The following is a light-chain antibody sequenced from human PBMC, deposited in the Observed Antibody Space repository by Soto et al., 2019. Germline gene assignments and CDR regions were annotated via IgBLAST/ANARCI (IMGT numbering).Light chain of an antibody. CDR1: QSISSY. V-gene: IGKV1-39*01. J-gene: IGKJ3*01. CDR3: QQSYSTPRT. CDR2: AAS. Sequence: DIQMTQSPSSLSASVGDRVTLTLRASQSISSYLDWYQQKPGKAPKLLIYAASSFHSGIPSRFSGSGSGTDFTLTISSLQAEDFATYYWQQSYSTPRTFGPGTKVDIK.